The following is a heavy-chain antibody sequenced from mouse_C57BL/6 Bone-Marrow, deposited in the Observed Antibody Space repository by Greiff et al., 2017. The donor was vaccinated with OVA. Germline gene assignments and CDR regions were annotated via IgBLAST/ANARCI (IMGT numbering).Heavy chain of an antibody. CDR1: GYTFTDYY. D-gene: IGHD1-1*01. CDR2: INPYNGGT. CDR3: ARRRVGSNYFDY. Sequence: VQLKQSGPVLVKPGASVKMSCKASGYTFTDYYMNWVKQSHGKSLEWIGVINPYNGGTSYNQKFKGKATLTGDKSSSTAYMELNSLTSEDSAVYYGARRRVGSNYFDYWGQGTTRTVSS. V-gene: IGHV1-19*01. J-gene: IGHJ2*01.